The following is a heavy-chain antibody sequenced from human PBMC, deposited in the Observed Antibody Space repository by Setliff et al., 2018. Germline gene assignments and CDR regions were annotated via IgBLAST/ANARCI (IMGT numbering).Heavy chain of an antibody. V-gene: IGHV4-61*09. Sequence: PSETLSLTCTVSGDSISSRTYYWSWIRQPAGKGLEWIGHIYTSWSTIYNPSLKSRLTISLDTSKNQFSLNLSSVTAADTAVYYCARTGTYRYFDSWGQGTRVTVSS. CDR1: GDSISSRTYY. D-gene: IGHD1-7*01. CDR2: IYTSWST. J-gene: IGHJ4*02. CDR3: ARTGTYRYFDS.